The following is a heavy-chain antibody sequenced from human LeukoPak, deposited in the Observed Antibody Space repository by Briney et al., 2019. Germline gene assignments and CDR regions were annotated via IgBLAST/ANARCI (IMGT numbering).Heavy chain of an antibody. CDR2: IYYSGST. Sequence: SETLSLTCTVSGGSISSSSYYWGWIRQPPGKGLEWIGSIYYSGSTYYNPSLKSRVTISVDTSKNQFSLKLSSVTAADTAVYYCASSPCSSTSCYTHFDYWGQGTLVAVSS. CDR3: ASSPCSSTSCYTHFDY. D-gene: IGHD2-2*02. J-gene: IGHJ4*02. CDR1: GGSISSSSYY. V-gene: IGHV4-39*01.